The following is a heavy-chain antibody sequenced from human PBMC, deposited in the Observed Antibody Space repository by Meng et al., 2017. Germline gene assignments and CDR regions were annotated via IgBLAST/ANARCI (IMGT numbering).Heavy chain of an antibody. D-gene: IGHD5-24*01. CDR1: GGTFSSYA. V-gene: IGHV1-69*13. Sequence: SVKVSCKASGGTFSSYAISWVRQAPGQGLEWMGGIIPIFGTANYAQKFQGRVTITADESTSTAYMELSSLRSEDTAVYYCARDLRDGYNYGPSAFDIWGQGTRVTGSS. CDR3: ARDLRDGYNYGPSAFDI. J-gene: IGHJ3*02. CDR2: IIPIFGTA.